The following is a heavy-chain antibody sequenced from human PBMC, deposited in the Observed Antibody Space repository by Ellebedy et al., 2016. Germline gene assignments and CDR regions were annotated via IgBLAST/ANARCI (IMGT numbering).Heavy chain of an antibody. CDR3: ATTPGPDYGDSYFDY. V-gene: IGHV1-2*02. CDR2: INPNSGGT. CDR1: GYTFTGYY. D-gene: IGHD4-17*01. J-gene: IGHJ4*02. Sequence: ASVKVSCXASGYTFTGYYMHWVRQAPGQGLEWMGWINPNSGGTNYAQKFQGRVTMTRDTSISTAYMELSRLRSDDTAVYYCATTPGPDYGDSYFDYWGQGTLVTVSS.